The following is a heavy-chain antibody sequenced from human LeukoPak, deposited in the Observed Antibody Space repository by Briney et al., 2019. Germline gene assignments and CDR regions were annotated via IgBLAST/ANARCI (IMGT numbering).Heavy chain of an antibody. CDR3: ARDPPQYSLGYCSGGSCGPY. CDR1: GFSFSTYG. CDR2: ISNDGSEK. D-gene: IGHD2-15*01. Sequence: GGSLRLSCAASGFSFSTYGMHWVRQAPGKGLEWVAFISNDGSEKYYAGSVRDRFTITRDDSKNTLYLQMNSLRDEDTAVYYCARDPPQYSLGYCSGGSCGPYWGQGTLVTVSS. J-gene: IGHJ4*02. V-gene: IGHV3-30*03.